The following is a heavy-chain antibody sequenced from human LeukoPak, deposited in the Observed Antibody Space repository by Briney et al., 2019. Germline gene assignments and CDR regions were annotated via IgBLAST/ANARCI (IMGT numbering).Heavy chain of an antibody. D-gene: IGHD3-10*01. CDR2: ISFSGST. CDR3: ARLALLNYYGSGSQGIFDY. V-gene: IGHV4-59*01. Sequence: SETLSLTCTVSGGSISSYYWSWIRQPPGKGLEWIGYISFSGSTHYNPALKSRVTISVDTSKNQFSLKLSSVTAADTAVYYCARLALLNYYGSGSQGIFDYWGQGTLVTVSS. J-gene: IGHJ4*02. CDR1: GGSISSYY.